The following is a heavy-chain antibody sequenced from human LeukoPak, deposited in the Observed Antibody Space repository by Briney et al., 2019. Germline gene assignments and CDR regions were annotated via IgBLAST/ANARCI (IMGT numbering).Heavy chain of an antibody. D-gene: IGHD1-26*01. V-gene: IGHV1-2*02. CDR2: INPNSGGT. Sequence: VASVKVSCKASGYTFTGYYMHWVRQAPGQGLEWMGWINPNSGGTNYAQKFQGRVTMTRDTSISTAYMELSRLRSDDTAVYYCARDGGQVGATGPFDYWGQGTLVTVSS. J-gene: IGHJ4*02. CDR1: GYTFTGYY. CDR3: ARDGGQVGATGPFDY.